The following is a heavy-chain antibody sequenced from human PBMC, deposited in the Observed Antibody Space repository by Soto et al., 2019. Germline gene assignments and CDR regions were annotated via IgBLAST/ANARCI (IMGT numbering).Heavy chain of an antibody. J-gene: IGHJ4*02. CDR3: VSVESSRSAGAY. Sequence: QVQLVQSGAEVKMPGSSVKVSCKASAGTFSSYAISWVRQAPGQGLECMGGIIPIFGSANYAQKFQGRVTITADEYTSTADMERRSLRSEDTAVYYCVSVESSRSAGAYWGSGPLVTVSS. D-gene: IGHD6-6*01. CDR1: AGTFSSYA. V-gene: IGHV1-69*01. CDR2: IIPIFGSA.